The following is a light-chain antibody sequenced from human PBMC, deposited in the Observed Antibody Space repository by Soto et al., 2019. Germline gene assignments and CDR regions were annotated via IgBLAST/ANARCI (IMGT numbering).Light chain of an antibody. CDR2: KAS. Sequence: DIQMTQSPTTLSASVGDRVTITCRASQSIGSWLAWYQQRPGKAPRLLIYKASTLESGVPSTLRGRGSGIEFTLTISSLQPDDFATYYCQQYNSYPRTFGQGTKLEIK. CDR1: QSIGSW. J-gene: IGKJ2*01. V-gene: IGKV1-5*03. CDR3: QQYNSYPRT.